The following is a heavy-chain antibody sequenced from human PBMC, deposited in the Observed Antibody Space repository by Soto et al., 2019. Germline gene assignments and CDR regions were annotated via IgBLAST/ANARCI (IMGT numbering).Heavy chain of an antibody. Sequence: GPSVKVSCKTSGYTFTSYGISWVRQAPGQGLEWMGWIGTYNGNTNYAQKLQGRVTLTTDTSTSTAYMELRSLRSDDTAVYYCARDLNRLFEEDFRGIPAYWGQGTLVTVSS. J-gene: IGHJ4*02. V-gene: IGHV1-18*01. CDR1: GYTFTSYG. D-gene: IGHD2-15*01. CDR3: ARDLNRLFEEDFRGIPAY. CDR2: IGTYNGNT.